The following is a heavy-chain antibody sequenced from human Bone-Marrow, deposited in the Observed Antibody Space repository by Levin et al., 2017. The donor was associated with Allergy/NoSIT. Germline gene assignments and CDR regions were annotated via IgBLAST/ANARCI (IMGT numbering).Heavy chain of an antibody. D-gene: IGHD5-18*01. J-gene: IGHJ6*02. CDR2: INSNSAYI. CDR3: ASRLTASGGLDV. CDR1: GVTRNNYT. V-gene: IGHV3-21*04. Sequence: GVLRLSCAVSGVTRNNYTLTWVRQPPGKGLEWVSSINSNSAYIHYGDSVKGRFTISRDNSKKLLFLQMNSLRDEDTATYYCASRLTASGGLDVWGHGTTVTVSS.